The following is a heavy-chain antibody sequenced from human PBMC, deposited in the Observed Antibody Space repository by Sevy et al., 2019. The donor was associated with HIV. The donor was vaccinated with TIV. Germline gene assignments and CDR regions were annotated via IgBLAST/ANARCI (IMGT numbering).Heavy chain of an antibody. CDR2: ISWNSNSL. J-gene: IGHJ4*02. V-gene: IGHV3-9*01. CDR3: AKVRYSGSLGAFDY. CDR1: GLTIDKYG. Sequence: GGSLRLSCVVSGLTIDKYGMHWVRAVPGKGLEWVSGISWNSNSLSYADSVKGRFTISRDNAKNSLYLQLDSLRTEDTAIYYCAKVRYSGSLGAFDYWGQGTLVTVSS. D-gene: IGHD1-26*01.